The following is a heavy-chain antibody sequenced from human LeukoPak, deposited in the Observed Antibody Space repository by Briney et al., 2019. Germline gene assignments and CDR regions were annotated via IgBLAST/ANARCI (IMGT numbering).Heavy chain of an antibody. CDR2: IYHSGRT. J-gene: IGHJ4*02. CDR1: GGSISSSNW. D-gene: IGHD4-23*01. V-gene: IGHV4-4*02. CDR3: ARASLGTTVVTHYFDY. Sequence: PSETLSLTCAVSGGSISSSNWRSWVRQPPGKGLEWIGEIYHSGRTNYNPSLKSRVTISVDTSKNQFSRKLSSVTAADTAVYYCARASLGTTVVTHYFDYWGQGTLVTVSS.